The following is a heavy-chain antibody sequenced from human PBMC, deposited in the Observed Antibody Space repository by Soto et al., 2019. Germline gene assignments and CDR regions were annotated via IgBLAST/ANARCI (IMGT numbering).Heavy chain of an antibody. CDR3: TREALGIVLMVYPTYFDY. V-gene: IGHV3-49*04. Sequence: GGSLRLSCTASGFTFGDYAMSWVRQAPGKGLEWVGFIRSKAYGGTTEYAASVKSRFTISRDDSKSIAYLQMNSLKTEDTAVYYCTREALGIVLMVYPTYFDYWGQGTLVTVSS. D-gene: IGHD2-8*01. CDR1: GFTFGDYA. J-gene: IGHJ4*02. CDR2: IRSKAYGGTT.